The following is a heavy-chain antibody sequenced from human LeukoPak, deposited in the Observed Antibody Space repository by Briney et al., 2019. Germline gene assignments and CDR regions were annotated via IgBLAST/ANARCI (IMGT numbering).Heavy chain of an antibody. CDR3: ARGATTAFHFDY. CDR1: GYSISSGYY. D-gene: IGHD1-26*01. J-gene: IGHJ4*02. Sequence: MASETLSLTCAVSGYSISSGYYWGWIRQPPGKGLEWIGTIYRIGSTYYNNPSLKSRVTISVDTSKNQFSLKLSSVAAADTAVYYCARGATTAFHFDYWGQGTLVTVSS. V-gene: IGHV4-38-2*01. CDR2: IYRIGST.